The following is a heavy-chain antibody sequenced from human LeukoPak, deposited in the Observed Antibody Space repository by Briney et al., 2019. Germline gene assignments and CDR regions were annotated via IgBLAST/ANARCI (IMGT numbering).Heavy chain of an antibody. Sequence: PGGSLRLSCAASGFTFSTYAMHWVRQAPGKGLEWVAVIWYDGSNKYYADSVKGRFTISRDNSKNTLYLQMNSLRAEDTAVYYCARLPGPPSDYYYYGMDVWGQGTTVTVSS. CDR1: GFTFSTYA. V-gene: IGHV3-33*08. J-gene: IGHJ6*02. CDR2: IWYDGSNK. CDR3: ARLPGPPSDYYYYGMDV.